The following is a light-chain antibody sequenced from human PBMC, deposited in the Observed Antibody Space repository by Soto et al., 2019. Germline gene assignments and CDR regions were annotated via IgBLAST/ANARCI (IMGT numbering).Light chain of an antibody. CDR2: DAS. J-gene: IGKJ4*01. CDR3: QQRSNWPPELT. V-gene: IGKV3-11*01. Sequence: EIVLTQSPATLSLSPGERATLSCSASQSVSSYLAWYQQKPGQSPRLLIYDASNRATGIPARFSGSGSGTDLTHSISSLETEDFAVYYCQQRSNWPPELTFGGGTKVEIK. CDR1: QSVSSY.